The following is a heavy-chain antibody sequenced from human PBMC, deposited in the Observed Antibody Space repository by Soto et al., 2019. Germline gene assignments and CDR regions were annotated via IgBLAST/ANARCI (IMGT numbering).Heavy chain of an antibody. J-gene: IGHJ6*02. Sequence: QVQLVESGGGVVQPGRSLRPSCAASGFTFSSYGMHWVRQAPGKGLEWVAVISYDGSNTYYADSVKGRFTISRDNSKNTMHLQMNSLRAEDTAVYYCAKERQYYYYYGMDVWGQGTTVTVSS. CDR2: ISYDGSNT. CDR1: GFTFSSYG. D-gene: IGHD4-4*01. V-gene: IGHV3-30*18. CDR3: AKERQYYYYYGMDV.